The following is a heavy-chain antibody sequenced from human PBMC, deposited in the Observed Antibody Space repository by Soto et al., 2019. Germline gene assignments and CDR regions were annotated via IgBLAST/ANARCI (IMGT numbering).Heavy chain of an antibody. V-gene: IGHV4-31*03. D-gene: IGHD1-26*01. CDR1: GASINSGGYY. CDR3: ATGKAWEAHLAY. CDR2: IYFSGST. Sequence: QVQLQESGPGLVKPSQTLSLTCTVSGASINSGGYYWSWIRQFPGKGLEWIGYIYFSGSTYYNPALESRVTISRDTSQNQFSLQLSSVTGADTAVYYCATGKAWEAHLAYLGQGTLATVSS. J-gene: IGHJ4*02.